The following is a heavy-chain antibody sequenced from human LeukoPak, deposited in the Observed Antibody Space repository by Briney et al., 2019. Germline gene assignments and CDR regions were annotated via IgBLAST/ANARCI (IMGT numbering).Heavy chain of an antibody. CDR3: AKDSEASGWYLQGYFDY. D-gene: IGHD6-19*01. Sequence: GGSLRLSCAASGFTFSSYSMNWVRQAPGKGLEWVSYISSSSSTIYYADSVKGRFTISRDNSKNTLYLQMNSLRAEDTAVYYCAKDSEASGWYLQGYFDYWGQGTLVTVSS. CDR1: GFTFSSYS. J-gene: IGHJ4*02. V-gene: IGHV3-48*01. CDR2: ISSSSSTI.